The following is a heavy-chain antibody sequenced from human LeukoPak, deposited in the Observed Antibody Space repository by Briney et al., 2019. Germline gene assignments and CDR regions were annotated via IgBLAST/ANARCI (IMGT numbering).Heavy chain of an antibody. CDR3: ARFDYGSGSYCDY. J-gene: IGHJ4*02. D-gene: IGHD3-10*01. Sequence: GASVKVSCKASGYTFTSYDINWVRQATGQGLEWTGWMNPNSGNTGYAQKFQGRVTMTRNTSISTAYMELSSLRSEDTAVYYCARFDYGSGSYCDYWGQGTLVTVSS. V-gene: IGHV1-8*01. CDR2: MNPNSGNT. CDR1: GYTFTSYD.